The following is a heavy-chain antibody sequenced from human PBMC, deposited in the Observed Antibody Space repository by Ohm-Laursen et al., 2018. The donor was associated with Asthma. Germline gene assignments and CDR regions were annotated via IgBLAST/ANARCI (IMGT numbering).Heavy chain of an antibody. CDR1: GGSISSSNW. V-gene: IGHV4-4*03. Sequence: PGTLSLTCAVSGGSISSSNWWSWVRQPPGKGLEWIGEIYHSGSTNYNPSLKSRVTISVDKSKNQFSLKLSSVTAADTAVYYCARAVVVPAAIVYYGMDVWGQGTTVTVSS. CDR2: IYHSGST. D-gene: IGHD2-2*01. J-gene: IGHJ6*02. CDR3: ARAVVVPAAIVYYGMDV.